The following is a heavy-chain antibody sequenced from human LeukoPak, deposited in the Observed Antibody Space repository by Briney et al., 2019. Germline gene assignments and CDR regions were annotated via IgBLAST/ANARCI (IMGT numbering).Heavy chain of an antibody. D-gene: IGHD3-22*01. CDR2: INHSGST. J-gene: IGHJ4*02. Sequence: PSETLSLTCAVYGGSCSGYYWSWIRQPPGKGLEWIGEINHSGSTNYNPSLKSRVTISVDTSKNQFSLKLSSVTAADTAVYYCARVRSTYYYDSSGYYSPTFDYWGQGTPVTVSS. V-gene: IGHV4-34*01. CDR1: GGSCSGYY. CDR3: ARVRSTYYYDSSGYYSPTFDY.